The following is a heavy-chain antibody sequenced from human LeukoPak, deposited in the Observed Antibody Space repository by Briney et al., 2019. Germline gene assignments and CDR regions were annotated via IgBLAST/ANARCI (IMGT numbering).Heavy chain of an antibody. CDR3: MKEGADYSNYAAAFDI. D-gene: IGHD4-11*01. V-gene: IGHV3-30*02. J-gene: IGHJ3*02. CDR1: GFTFSSYG. CDR2: ISFDGSKN. Sequence: SGGSLRLSCAASGFTFSSYGMHWVRQAPGKGLEWVAFISFDGSKNYHADSVKGRFTISRDNSKNTLYLQTNSLRAEDTAVYYCMKEGADYSNYAAAFDIWGQGTVVTVSS.